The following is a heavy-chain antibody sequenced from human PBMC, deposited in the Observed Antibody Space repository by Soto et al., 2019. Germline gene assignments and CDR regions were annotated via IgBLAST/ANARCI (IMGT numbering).Heavy chain of an antibody. V-gene: IGHV1-69*02. CDR2: IIPILGIA. CDR1: GGTFSSYT. D-gene: IGHD3-10*01. CDR3: ARGYGSGSYRWGNWFDP. Sequence: GASVKVSCKASGGTFSSYTISWVRQAPGQGFEWMGRIIPILGIANYAQKFQGRVTITRDTSASTAYMELSSLRSEDTAVYYCARGYGSGSYRWGNWFDPWGQGTLVTVSS. J-gene: IGHJ5*02.